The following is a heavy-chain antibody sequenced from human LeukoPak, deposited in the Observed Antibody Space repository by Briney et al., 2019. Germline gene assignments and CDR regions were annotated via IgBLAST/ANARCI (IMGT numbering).Heavy chain of an antibody. CDR3: ARDPSPSDYVWGSYRLY. D-gene: IGHD3-16*02. CDR1: GFTFSSYA. CDR2: ISYDGSNK. J-gene: IGHJ4*02. V-gene: IGHV3-30-3*01. Sequence: GGSLRLYCAASGFTFSSYAMHWVRQAPGKGLEWVAVISYDGSNKYYADSVKGRFTISRDNSKNTLYLQMNSLRAEDTAVYYCARDPSPSDYVWGSYRLYWGQGTLVTVSS.